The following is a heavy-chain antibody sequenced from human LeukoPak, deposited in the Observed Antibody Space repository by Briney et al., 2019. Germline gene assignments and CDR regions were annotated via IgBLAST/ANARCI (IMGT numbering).Heavy chain of an antibody. CDR1: GFNFSSYA. D-gene: IGHD3-9*01. CDR3: AKDRGYYDILTGFDY. J-gene: IGHJ4*02. V-gene: IGHV3-23*01. CDR2: ISGSGGST. Sequence: PGGSLRLSCAASGFNFSSYAMSWVRQAPGKGLEWVSAISGSGGSTYYADSVKGRFTISRDNSKNTLYLQMNSLRAEDTAVYYCAKDRGYYDILTGFDYWGQGTLVTVSS.